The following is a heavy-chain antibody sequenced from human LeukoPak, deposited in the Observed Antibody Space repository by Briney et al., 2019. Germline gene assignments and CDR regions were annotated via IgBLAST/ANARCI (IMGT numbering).Heavy chain of an antibody. V-gene: IGHV3-53*01. D-gene: IGHD3-9*01. Sequence: GGSLRLSCAASGFTVSSNYMSWVRQAPGKGLEWVSVIYSGGSTYYADSVKGRFTISRDNSKNTLYLQMNSLRAEDTAVYYCAALSFDWDFDYWGRGALVTVSS. CDR3: AALSFDWDFDY. CDR1: GFTVSSNY. CDR2: IYSGGST. J-gene: IGHJ4*02.